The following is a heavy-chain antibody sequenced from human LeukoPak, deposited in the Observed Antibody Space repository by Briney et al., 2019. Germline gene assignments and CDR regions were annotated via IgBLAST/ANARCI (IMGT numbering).Heavy chain of an antibody. CDR3: ARDLHSSGWYYFDY. V-gene: IGHV3-21*01. J-gene: IGHJ4*02. CDR2: ISSSSSYI. D-gene: IGHD6-19*01. Sequence: GGSLRLSCAASGFTFSSYSMNWVRQAPGKGLEWVSSISSSSSYIYYADSVKGRFTISRDNAKNSLYLQMNSLRAEDTAVYYCARDLHSSGWYYFDYWGQGILVTVSS. CDR1: GFTFSSYS.